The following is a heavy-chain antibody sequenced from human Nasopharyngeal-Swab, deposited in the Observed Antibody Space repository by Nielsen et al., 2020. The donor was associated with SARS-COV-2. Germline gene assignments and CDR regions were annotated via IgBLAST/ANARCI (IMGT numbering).Heavy chain of an antibody. D-gene: IGHD3-16*02. Sequence: GEALKIYCAASGCTFSSYAMSWVRQAPGKGLEWVSAISGSGGSTYYADPVKGRFTISRDNSKNTLYLQMNSLRAEDKAVYYCAKRPYDYVWGSYRYIPWFDPWGQGTLVTVSS. CDR2: ISGSGGST. CDR3: AKRPYDYVWGSYRYIPWFDP. J-gene: IGHJ5*02. CDR1: GCTFSSYA. V-gene: IGHV3-23*01.